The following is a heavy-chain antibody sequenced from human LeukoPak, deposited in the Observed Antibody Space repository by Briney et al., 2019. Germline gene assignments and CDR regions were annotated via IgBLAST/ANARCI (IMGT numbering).Heavy chain of an antibody. V-gene: IGHV3-23*01. CDR3: AKPALHYYGSGSYYEED. D-gene: IGHD3-10*01. J-gene: IGHJ4*02. CDR2: ISGSGGST. CDR1: GFTFSSYA. Sequence: PGGSLRLSCAASGFTFSSYAMSWVRQAPGKGLEWVSAISGSGGSTYYADSVKGRFTISRDNSKNTLYLQVNSLRAEDTAVYYCAKPALHYYGSGSYYEEDWGQGTLVTVSS.